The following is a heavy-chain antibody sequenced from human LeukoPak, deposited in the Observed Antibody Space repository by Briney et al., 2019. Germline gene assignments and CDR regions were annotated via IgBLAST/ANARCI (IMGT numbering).Heavy chain of an antibody. V-gene: IGHV4-4*09. J-gene: IGHJ1*01. CDR1: GDSVRSGY. CDR2: IYDSGIT. CDR3: AGRGHRYSRD. Sequence: PSETLSLNWSVSGDSVRSGYWSWILQPPGKGLEWIGYIYDSGITDYNSSLKSRLTISVDTSNNQFSLNLRSVTAADTAVYYCAGRGHRYSRDWGQGILVTVSS. D-gene: IGHD2-15*01.